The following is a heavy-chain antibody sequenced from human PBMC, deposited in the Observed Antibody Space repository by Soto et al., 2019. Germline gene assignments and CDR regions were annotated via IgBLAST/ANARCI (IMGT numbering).Heavy chain of an antibody. D-gene: IGHD3-9*01. Sequence: PSETLSLTCSVSDDSINSDKYYWVWIRQPPGKGLEWIGSSCYRANASYNPSLQTPVTIPLDNSKRQFSLKLTSVTAADSAVYFCARLEGLATISYYFDFWGPGALVTVSS. CDR3: ARLEGLATISYYFDF. CDR1: DDSINSDKYY. J-gene: IGHJ4*02. V-gene: IGHV4-39*01. CDR2: SCYRANA.